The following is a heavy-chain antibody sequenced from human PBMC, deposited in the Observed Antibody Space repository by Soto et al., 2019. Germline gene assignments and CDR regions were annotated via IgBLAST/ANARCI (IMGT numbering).Heavy chain of an antibody. V-gene: IGHV3-21*01. CDR3: ARDRASSSWYLPPGP. Sequence: EVQLVESGGGLVKPGGSLRLSCAASGFTFSSYSMNWVRQAPGKGLEWVSSISSSSSYIYYADSVKGRFTISRDNAKNSLTLQINSLRAEDTAVYYCARDRASSSWYLPPGPWGQGTLVTVSS. J-gene: IGHJ5*02. CDR2: ISSSSSYI. D-gene: IGHD6-13*01. CDR1: GFTFSSYS.